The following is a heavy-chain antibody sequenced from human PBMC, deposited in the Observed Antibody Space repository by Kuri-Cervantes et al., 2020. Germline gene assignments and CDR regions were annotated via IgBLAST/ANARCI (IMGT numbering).Heavy chain of an antibody. V-gene: IGHV3-23*01. CDR2: ISGSGGST. CDR3: AKDYGSGSYLSDY. Sequence: GGSLRLSCAVYGGSFSGYYWSWIRQPPGKGLEWVSAISGSGGSTYYTDSVKGRFTISRDNSKNTLYLQMNSLRAEDTAVYYCAKDYGSGSYLSDYWGQGTLVTVSS. CDR1: GGSFSGYY. D-gene: IGHD3-10*01. J-gene: IGHJ4*02.